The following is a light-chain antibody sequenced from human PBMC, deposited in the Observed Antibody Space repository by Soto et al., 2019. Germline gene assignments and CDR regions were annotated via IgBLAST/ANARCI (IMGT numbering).Light chain of an antibody. CDR3: QQYNNWPLT. CDR2: DAS. J-gene: IGKJ4*01. Sequence: EIVMTQSPATLSVSPGDRATLSCRASQSVDNDLAWYQQKPGQPPRLLIYDASTRATGIPARFSGGQSGTEFTLTISSLLSEDFAVYSCQQYNNWPLTFGGGTKVDIK. V-gene: IGKV3D-15*01. CDR1: QSVDND.